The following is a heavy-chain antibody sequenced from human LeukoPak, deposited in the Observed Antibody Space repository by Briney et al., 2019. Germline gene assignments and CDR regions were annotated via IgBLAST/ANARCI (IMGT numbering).Heavy chain of an antibody. CDR2: IIAIFGTA. Sequence: SVKVSCKASGGTFSSYAISWVRQAPGQGLEWMGGIIAIFGTANYAQKFQGRVTITADESTSTAYMELSSLRSEDTAVYYCARAPGKWELLEYVDHWFDPWGQGTLVTVSS. D-gene: IGHD1-26*01. CDR1: GGTFSSYA. V-gene: IGHV1-69*13. CDR3: ARAPGKWELLEYVDHWFDP. J-gene: IGHJ5*02.